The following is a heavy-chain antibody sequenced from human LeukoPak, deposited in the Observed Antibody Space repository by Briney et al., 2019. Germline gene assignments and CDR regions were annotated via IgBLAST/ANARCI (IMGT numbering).Heavy chain of an antibody. V-gene: IGHV4-39*01. J-gene: IGHJ3*01. D-gene: IGHD2-21*01. CDR2: IYYRVDT. CDR3: ARHARREALRHSAFDV. CDR1: GGSISTIDYY. Sequence: SETLSLTCTVSGGSISTIDYYWSWVRQRPGKGLEYRGSIYYRVDTYYNPSLASRLTMSIDTSQNHFYLRVRSVTAADTAVYYCARHARREALRHSAFDVWGQGTMAVVSS.